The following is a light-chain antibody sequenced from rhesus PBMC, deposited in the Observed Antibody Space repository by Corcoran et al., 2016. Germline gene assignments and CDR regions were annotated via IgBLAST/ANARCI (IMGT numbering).Light chain of an antibody. J-gene: IGKJ3*01. Sequence: DIQMTQSPSSLSASVGDTVTITCRASQGISNYLAWYQQKPGKAPRPLIYYASNLEGGVPSRFSGNGSGKDFTLTISSLQPGDFSTYYCQLHNTYPFMFGPGTKLDIK. V-gene: IGKV1S14*01. CDR3: QLHNTYPFM. CDR2: YAS. CDR1: QGISNY.